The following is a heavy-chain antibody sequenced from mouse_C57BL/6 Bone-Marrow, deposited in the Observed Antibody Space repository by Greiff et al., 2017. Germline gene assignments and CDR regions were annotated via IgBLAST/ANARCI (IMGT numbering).Heavy chain of an antibody. CDR2: IDPSDSYT. Sequence: VQLQQSGAELVKPGASVKLSCKASGYTFTSYWMQWVKQRPGQGLEWIGEIDPSDSYTNYNQKFKGKATLTVDTSSSTAYMQLSSLTSEDAAVYYCARWGMAPFDYWGQGTTLTVSS. CDR3: ARWGMAPFDY. J-gene: IGHJ2*01. D-gene: IGHD2-3*01. CDR1: GYTFTSYW. V-gene: IGHV1-50*01.